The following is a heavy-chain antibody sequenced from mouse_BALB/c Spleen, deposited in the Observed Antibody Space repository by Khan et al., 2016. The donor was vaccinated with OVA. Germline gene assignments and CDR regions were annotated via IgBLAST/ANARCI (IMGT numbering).Heavy chain of an antibody. Sequence: QVRLQQSGAELARPGASVKMSCKASGYTFTSYTIHWIKLRPGQGLEWIGFINPSNGYTNYNQKFKEKATLTADKSSTTVYMQLSSLTSDDSAVYNCVRDGAYHRNDGWFAYWGQGTLVTVSA. CDR3: VRDGAYHRNDGWFAY. J-gene: IGHJ3*01. D-gene: IGHD2-14*01. CDR2: INPSNGYT. CDR1: GYTFTSYT. V-gene: IGHV1-4*01.